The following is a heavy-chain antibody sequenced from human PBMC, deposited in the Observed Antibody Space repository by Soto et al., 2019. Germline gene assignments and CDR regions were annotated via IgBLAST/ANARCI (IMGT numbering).Heavy chain of an antibody. CDR3: ARQTAGYSSGWQKPNAFDI. J-gene: IGHJ3*02. D-gene: IGHD6-19*01. CDR2: IYPGDSDT. Sequence: GESLKISCKGSGYSFTSYWIGWVRQMPGKGLEWMGIIYPGDSDTRYSPSFQGQVTISADKSISTAYLQWSSLKASDTAMYYCARQTAGYSSGWQKPNAFDIWGQGTMVTVSS. V-gene: IGHV5-51*01. CDR1: GYSFTSYW.